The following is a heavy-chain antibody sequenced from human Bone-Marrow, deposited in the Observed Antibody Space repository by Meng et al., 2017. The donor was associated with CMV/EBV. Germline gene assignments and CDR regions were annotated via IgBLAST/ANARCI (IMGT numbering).Heavy chain of an antibody. Sequence: GESLKISCAASGSTFGRYEMNWVRQAPGKGLEWVSYISSSGSTIYYADSVEGRFTISRDNAKNSLYLQMTSLRAEDTAVYYCARDQMVRNCTSGICYNYYYGLDVWGQGTTVTVSS. CDR1: GSTFGRYE. D-gene: IGHD2-2*02. V-gene: IGHV3-48*03. J-gene: IGHJ6*02. CDR3: ARDQMVRNCTSGICYNYYYGLDV. CDR2: ISSSGSTI.